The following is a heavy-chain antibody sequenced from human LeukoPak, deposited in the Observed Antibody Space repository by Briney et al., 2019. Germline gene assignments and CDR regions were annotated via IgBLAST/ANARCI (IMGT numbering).Heavy chain of an antibody. Sequence: GGSLRLSCAASGFTFNNYAMTWVRQAPGKGLEWVSAISGGGSSTYYADSVKGRFTISRDNSRNTLYLQMNSLSAEDSARYYCAKDARGGYCSTTSCSSGNWGQGTLVTVSS. D-gene: IGHD2-2*01. CDR2: ISGGGSST. CDR3: AKDARGGYCSTTSCSSGN. CDR1: GFTFNNYA. J-gene: IGHJ4*02. V-gene: IGHV3-23*01.